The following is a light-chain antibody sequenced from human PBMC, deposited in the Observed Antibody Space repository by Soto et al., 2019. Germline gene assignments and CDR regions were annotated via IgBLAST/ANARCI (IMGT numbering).Light chain of an antibody. Sequence: DIQMTQSPSTLSAFVGDRVTITCRASQNIRGWLAWYQQRPGKAPDLLIFEASRLEGGVPSRFSGSGSGTEFTLTIDSLQPDDFATYYCQQYDSYSPTFGPGTRVEFK. CDR1: QNIRGW. J-gene: IGKJ1*01. CDR3: QQYDSYSPT. V-gene: IGKV1-5*01. CDR2: EAS.